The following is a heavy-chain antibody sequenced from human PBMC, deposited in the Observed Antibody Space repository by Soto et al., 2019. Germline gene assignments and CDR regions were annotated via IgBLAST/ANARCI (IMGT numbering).Heavy chain of an antibody. Sequence: EVQLLESGGGLVQPGGSLRLSCAASGFTFSRYAMGWVRQAPGKGLEWVSVIGGNGGNIHNADFVKGRFTISRDNSKNTLYLQMNSLRLEDTAVYICATQDFRGSTGTTWGQGTLVTVSS. CDR1: GFTFSRYA. V-gene: IGHV3-23*01. J-gene: IGHJ4*02. CDR2: IGGNGGNI. CDR3: ATQDFRGSTGTT. D-gene: IGHD1-1*01.